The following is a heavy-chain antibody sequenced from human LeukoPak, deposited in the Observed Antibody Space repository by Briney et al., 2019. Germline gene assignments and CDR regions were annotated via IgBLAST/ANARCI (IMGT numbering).Heavy chain of an antibody. Sequence: PGGSLRLSCAASGFTFKLYWMHWVRHVPGRGPVWVSRINREGSSTSYADSVKGRFTISRDNAKNTLYLQMNSLRAEDTAVYYCASRDQSCSGDTCYPIDYWGQGTLVTVSS. CDR3: ASRDQSCSGDTCYPIDY. V-gene: IGHV3-74*01. CDR1: GFTFKLYW. J-gene: IGHJ4*02. D-gene: IGHD2-15*01. CDR2: INREGSST.